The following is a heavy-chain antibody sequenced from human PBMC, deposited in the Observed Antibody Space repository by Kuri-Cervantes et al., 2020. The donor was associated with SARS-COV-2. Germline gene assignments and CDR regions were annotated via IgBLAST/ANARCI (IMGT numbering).Heavy chain of an antibody. CDR3: ARGELTTVNFRVEFPSYYYYGMDV. D-gene: IGHD4-11*01. J-gene: IGHJ6*02. CDR2: INPDGSYT. Sequence: GGSLRLSCVASGFTFSSYAMSWVRQASGKGLVWVSRINPDGSYTNNADSVKGRFTLSRDNAKNMLFLRMNSLRAEDTAVYYCARGELTTVNFRVEFPSYYYYGMDVWGQGATVTVSS. CDR1: GFTFSSYA. V-gene: IGHV3-74*01.